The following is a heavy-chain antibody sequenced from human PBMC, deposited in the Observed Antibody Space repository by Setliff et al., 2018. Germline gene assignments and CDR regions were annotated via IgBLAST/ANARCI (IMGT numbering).Heavy chain of an antibody. CDR3: ARLSWNGLRYYGLDV. CDR1: GGSVSPYF. J-gene: IGHJ6*02. D-gene: IGHD3-3*01. V-gene: IGHV4-59*02. Sequence: SETLSLTCTVSGGSVSPYFWSWIRQPPGKGLESIGYIQKSGSTNYNPSLMSRVSISVDTSKNQFSLKLRSVTAADTAVYYCARLSWNGLRYYGLDVWGQGTTVTVSS. CDR2: IQKSGST.